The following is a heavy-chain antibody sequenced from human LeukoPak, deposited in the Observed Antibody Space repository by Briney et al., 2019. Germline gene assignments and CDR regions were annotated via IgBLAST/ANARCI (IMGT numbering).Heavy chain of an antibody. CDR3: ARAGILTGYYRGGNYYYYYMDV. D-gene: IGHD3-9*01. V-gene: IGHV4-59*02. J-gene: IGHJ6*03. Sequence: SETLSLTCTVSGGSVTDYYWSWIRQSPGKGLEWIGYIYYTGTSYNPSLKSRVTISVDTSKNQFSLKLSSVTAADTAVYYCARAGILTGYYRGGNYYYYYMDVWGKGTTVTVSS. CDR1: GGSVTDYY. CDR2: IYYTGT.